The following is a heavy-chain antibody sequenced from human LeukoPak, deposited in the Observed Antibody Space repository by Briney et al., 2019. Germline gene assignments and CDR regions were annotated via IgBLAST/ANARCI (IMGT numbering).Heavy chain of an antibody. CDR2: ISSSSSTI. CDR3: ARDREDIVASIEFDY. V-gene: IGHV3-48*01. D-gene: IGHD5-12*01. CDR1: GFTFSSYS. J-gene: IGHJ4*02. Sequence: PGGSLRLSCAASGFTFSSYSMNWVRQAPGKGLEWVSYISSSSSTIYYADSVKGRFTISRDNAKNSLYLQMNSLRAEDTAVYYCARDREDIVASIEFDYWGQGTLVTVSS.